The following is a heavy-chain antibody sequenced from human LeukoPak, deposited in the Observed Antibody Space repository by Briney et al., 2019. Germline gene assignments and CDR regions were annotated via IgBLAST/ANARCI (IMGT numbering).Heavy chain of an antibody. J-gene: IGHJ4*02. CDR2: IYTSGST. V-gene: IGHV4-61*02. CDR3: ARGEYSSSSGSDYFDY. CDR1: GGSISSGSYY. D-gene: IGHD6-6*01. Sequence: SETLSLTCTVSGGSISSGSYYWSWIRQPAGKGLEWIGRIYTSGSTNYNPSLKSRVTISVDTSKNQFSLKLSSVTAADTAVYYCARGEYSSSSGSDYFDYWGQGTLVTVSS.